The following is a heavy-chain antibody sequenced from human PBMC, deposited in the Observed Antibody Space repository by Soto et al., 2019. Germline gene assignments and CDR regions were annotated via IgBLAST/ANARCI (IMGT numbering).Heavy chain of an antibody. Sequence: QLQLQESGPGLVKPSETLSLTCTVSGGSISSSSTYYWGWIRQPPGKGLEWIGSIYYAGNTLYTPSLNNRVTISVDTSKNQFSLELSSVTAADTAVYYCARHDAVPKLQNGMGVWGQGTTVTVSS. CDR3: ARHDAVPKLQNGMGV. CDR1: GGSISSSSTYY. CDR2: IYYAGNT. V-gene: IGHV4-39*07. J-gene: IGHJ6*02. D-gene: IGHD1-1*01.